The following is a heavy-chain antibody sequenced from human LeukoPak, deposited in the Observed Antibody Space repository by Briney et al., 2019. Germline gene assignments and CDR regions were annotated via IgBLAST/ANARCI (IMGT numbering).Heavy chain of an antibody. CDR1: GYTFTSYG. CDR3: ARDQYDSVWGSYRPYFDY. D-gene: IGHD3-16*02. V-gene: IGHV1-18*04. Sequence: SVKVSCKASGYTFTSYGISWVRQAPGQGLEWMGSISPYTGNTKYAERFQDRVIMTTDTSTRTAYMELRSLRSDDTAVFYCARDQYDSVWGSYRPYFDYWGQGTMVTVSS. J-gene: IGHJ4*02. CDR2: ISPYTGNT.